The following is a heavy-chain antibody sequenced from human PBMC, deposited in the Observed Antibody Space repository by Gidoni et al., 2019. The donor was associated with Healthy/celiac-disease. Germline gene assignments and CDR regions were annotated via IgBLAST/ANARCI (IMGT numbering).Heavy chain of an antibody. CDR1: GGSISSGSYY. J-gene: IGHJ4*02. D-gene: IGHD5-12*01. CDR3: ARESLSGYDFQIDY. V-gene: IGHV4-61*02. CDR2: IYTSGST. Sequence: QVQLQESGPGLVKPSQTLSLTCTVSGGSISSGSYYWSWIRQPAGKGLEWIGRIYTSGSTNYNPSLKSRVTISVDTSKNQFSLKLSSVTAADTAVYYCARESLSGYDFQIDYWGQGTLVTVSS.